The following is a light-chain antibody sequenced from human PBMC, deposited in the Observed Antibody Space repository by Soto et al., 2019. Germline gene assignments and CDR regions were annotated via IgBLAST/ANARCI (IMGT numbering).Light chain of an antibody. Sequence: DIQMTQSHSTLSASVGDRVTITCRASHSISTWLAWYQQKPGKAPKLLIYKASSLESGVSSRFSGSGSGTEFTITISSLQPDDFATYYCQQYNTYQLTFGGGTTVEIK. J-gene: IGKJ4*01. CDR1: HSISTW. V-gene: IGKV1-5*03. CDR3: QQYNTYQLT. CDR2: KAS.